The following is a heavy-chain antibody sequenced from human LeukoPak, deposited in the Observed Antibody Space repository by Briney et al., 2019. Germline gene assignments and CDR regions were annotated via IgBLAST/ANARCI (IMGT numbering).Heavy chain of an antibody. V-gene: IGHV1-24*01. Sequence: ASVKVSCKVSGYTLTELSMHWVRQAPGKGLEWMGGFDPEDGETIYAQKFQGRVTMSEDTSTDTAYMELSSLRSEDTAVYYCATAVGYCSSTSCYDAFDIWGQGTMVTVSS. D-gene: IGHD2-2*01. CDR3: ATAVGYCSSTSCYDAFDI. CDR2: FDPEDGET. CDR1: GYTLTELS. J-gene: IGHJ3*02.